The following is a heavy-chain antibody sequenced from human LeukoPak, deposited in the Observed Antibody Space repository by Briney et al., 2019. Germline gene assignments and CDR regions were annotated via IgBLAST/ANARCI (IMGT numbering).Heavy chain of an antibody. V-gene: IGHV1-3*01. CDR3: ARDRPSGSYYLHY. CDR1: GYTFTSYT. CDR2: INPGNGNT. Sequence: ASVKVSCKASGYTFTSYTLHWVRQAPGQRLEWMGWINPGNGNTEYSQKFQGRVTITRDTSASTAYMELSSLRSEDMAVYYCARDRPSGSYYLHYWGQGTLVTVSS. J-gene: IGHJ4*02. D-gene: IGHD1-26*01.